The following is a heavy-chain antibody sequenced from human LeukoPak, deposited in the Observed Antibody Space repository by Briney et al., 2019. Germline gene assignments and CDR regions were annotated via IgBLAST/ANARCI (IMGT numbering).Heavy chain of an antibody. Sequence: GRSLRLSCAASGFSFSNYDMHWVCQAPGKGLEWVAVISYDGSNKYYADSVKGRFTISRDNSKNTLFLQMNSLRAEDTAVYYCAKESTMSAGSFDIWGQGTMVTVSS. D-gene: IGHD5/OR15-5a*01. CDR2: ISYDGSNK. CDR3: AKESTMSAGSFDI. V-gene: IGHV3-30*18. J-gene: IGHJ3*02. CDR1: GFSFSNYD.